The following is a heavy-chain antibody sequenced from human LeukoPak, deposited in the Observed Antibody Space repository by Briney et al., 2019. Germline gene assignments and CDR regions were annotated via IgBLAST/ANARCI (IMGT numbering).Heavy chain of an antibody. CDR3: AKDTKYYYDGSGYYQGVAFDI. CDR2: ISGSGGST. D-gene: IGHD3-22*01. J-gene: IGHJ3*02. Sequence: GGSLRLSCAASGFTFSSYGMSWVRQAPGKGLEWVSAISGSGGSTYYADSVKGRFTISRDNSKNTLYLQMNSLRAEDTAVYYCAKDTKYYYDGSGYYQGVAFDIWGQGTMVTVSS. CDR1: GFTFSSYG. V-gene: IGHV3-23*01.